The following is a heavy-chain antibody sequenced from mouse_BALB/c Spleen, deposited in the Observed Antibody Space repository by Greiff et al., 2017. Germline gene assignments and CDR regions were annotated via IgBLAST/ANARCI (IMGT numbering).Heavy chain of an antibody. CDR2: ISYDGSN. CDR3: AGGDYYAMDY. V-gene: IGHV3-6*02. CDR1: GYSITSGYY. J-gene: IGHJ4*01. Sequence: DVQLQESGPGLVKPSQSLSLTCSVTGYSITSGYYWNWIRQFPGNKLEWMGYISYDGSNNYNPSLKNRISITRDTSKNQFFLKLNSVTTEDTATYYCAGGDYYAMDYWGQGTSVTVSS.